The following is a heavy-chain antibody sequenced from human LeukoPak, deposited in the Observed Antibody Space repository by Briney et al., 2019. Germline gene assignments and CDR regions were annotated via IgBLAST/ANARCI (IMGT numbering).Heavy chain of an antibody. CDR1: GFTFSSYV. Sequence: GGSLRLSCAASGFTFSSYVMHWVRHAPGKGLEWVAIISYDGSNEYYADSVKGRFTISRDNSKNTLYLQMNSLRAADTAVYYCARRRDSGSLQHFDYWGQGTLVTVSS. D-gene: IGHD1-26*01. CDR3: ARRRDSGSLQHFDY. CDR2: ISYDGSNE. V-gene: IGHV3-30*04. J-gene: IGHJ4*02.